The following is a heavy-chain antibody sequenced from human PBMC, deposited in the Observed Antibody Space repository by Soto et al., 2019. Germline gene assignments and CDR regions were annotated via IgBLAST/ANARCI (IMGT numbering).Heavy chain of an antibody. CDR1: GFTFGSYW. Sequence: EVQLVESGGGLVQPGGSLRVSCAASGFTFGSYWMNWVRQAPGKGLVWVSRIDSDGSSTTYADSVKGRFTTSRDNAKNTLYLQMSSLRVEDTAVYYCARGRPYGMDVWGKGTTVTVSS. V-gene: IGHV3-74*01. CDR3: ARGRPYGMDV. CDR2: IDSDGSST. J-gene: IGHJ6*04.